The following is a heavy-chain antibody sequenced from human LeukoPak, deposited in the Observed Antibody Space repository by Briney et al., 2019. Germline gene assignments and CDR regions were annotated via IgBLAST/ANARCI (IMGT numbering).Heavy chain of an antibody. CDR2: ISSSSSYI. Sequence: GGSLRLSCAASGFTFDDYSMNWVRQAPGKGLEWVSSISSSSSYIYYADSVKGRFTISRDNARNSLYLQMNSLRAEDTAVYYCARDGLAAATLHWCFDLWGRGTLVTVSS. CDR1: GFTFDDYS. V-gene: IGHV3-21*01. J-gene: IGHJ2*01. CDR3: ARDGLAAATLHWCFDL. D-gene: IGHD2-15*01.